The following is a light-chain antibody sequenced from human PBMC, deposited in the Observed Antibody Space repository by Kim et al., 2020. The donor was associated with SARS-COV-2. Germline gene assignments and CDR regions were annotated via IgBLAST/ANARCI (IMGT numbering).Light chain of an antibody. Sequence: GRSVPHSCTGTGRVIGGYNYVSSFQQHQGQAPKLMIYDITGRPSGIPDRFSGTRSGNTASLTISGLQPEDEADYYRCSYRGTYTWVFGGGTQLTVL. CDR1: GRVIGGYNY. V-gene: IGLV2-11*01. CDR2: DIT. CDR3: CSYRGTYTWV. J-gene: IGLJ3*02.